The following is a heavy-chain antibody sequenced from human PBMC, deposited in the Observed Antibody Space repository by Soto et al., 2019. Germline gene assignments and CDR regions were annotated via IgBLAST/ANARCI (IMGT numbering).Heavy chain of an antibody. Sequence: QVQLQESGPGLVKPSGTLSLTCAVSSGSISSINWWSWVRQPPGKGLEWIGEIHHRGSINYSPSLISRLTISVDKSKNQFSLNLSSVTAADTAVYYCARVTESDAFDIWGQGTMVTVSS. V-gene: IGHV4-4*02. J-gene: IGHJ3*02. CDR2: IHHRGSI. CDR1: SGSISSINW. CDR3: ARVTESDAFDI.